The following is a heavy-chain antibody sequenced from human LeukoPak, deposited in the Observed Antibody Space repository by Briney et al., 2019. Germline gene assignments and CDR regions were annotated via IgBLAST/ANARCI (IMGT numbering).Heavy chain of an antibody. D-gene: IGHD1-26*01. Sequence: GGSLRLSCAASGFIVNTYYMSWVRQAPGKGLEWVSIIYSDGSTYYADSVKGRFTIFRDTSKNTLYLQMNSLRAEDTAVYYCARIYSGSHYSWGQGTLVTISS. CDR3: ARIYSGSHYS. CDR2: IYSDGST. J-gene: IGHJ4*02. CDR1: GFIVNTYY. V-gene: IGHV3-53*01.